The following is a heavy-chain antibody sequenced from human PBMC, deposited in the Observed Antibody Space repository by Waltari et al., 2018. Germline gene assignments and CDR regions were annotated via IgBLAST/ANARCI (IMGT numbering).Heavy chain of an antibody. V-gene: IGHV4-39*07. J-gene: IGHJ4*02. D-gene: IGHD3-16*01. CDR1: YWSISSRSYY. Sequence: QQESGPSLVKPSETLSLTCTVSYWSISSRSYYWGWIRLAPGKGLEWIGHIYYSGSSYHNPSLNSRITMSVDSSKIQFSLTLSSVTAADTAVYYCARVLIRTSGLNFDSWGQGSLVTVSS. CDR2: IYYSGSS. CDR3: ARVLIRTSGLNFDS.